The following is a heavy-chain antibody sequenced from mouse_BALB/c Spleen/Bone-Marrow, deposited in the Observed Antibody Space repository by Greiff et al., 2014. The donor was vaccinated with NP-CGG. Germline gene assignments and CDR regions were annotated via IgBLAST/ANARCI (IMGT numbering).Heavy chain of an antibody. CDR3: ARKGNYGWFAY. Sequence: VQLQQSGPELVKPGASVKISCKASGYSFTAYYIHWVKQSHVKSLEWIGRINPYNGATSYNQNFKDKASLTVDKSSSTAYMEHHSLTSEESAVYYCARKGNYGWFAYWGQGTLVTVSA. D-gene: IGHD2-1*01. CDR1: GYSFTAYY. V-gene: IGHV1-26*01. CDR2: INPYNGAT. J-gene: IGHJ3*01.